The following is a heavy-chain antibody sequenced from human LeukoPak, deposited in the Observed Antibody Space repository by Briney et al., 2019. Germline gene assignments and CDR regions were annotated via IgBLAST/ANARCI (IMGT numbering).Heavy chain of an antibody. Sequence: SETLSLTCTVSGGSISSYYWSWIRQPPGKGLEWIGYMYYSESTNYNPSLKSRVTISADTSKNQFSLKLSSVTAADTAMYYCARAVSGRFDYWGQGTLVTVSS. CDR3: ARAVSGRFDY. D-gene: IGHD6-19*01. J-gene: IGHJ4*02. CDR2: MYYSEST. CDR1: GGSISSYY. V-gene: IGHV4-59*08.